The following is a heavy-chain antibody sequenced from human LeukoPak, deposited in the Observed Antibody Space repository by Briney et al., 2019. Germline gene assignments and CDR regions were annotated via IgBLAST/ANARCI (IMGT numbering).Heavy chain of an antibody. CDR3: ARDHLANLASRLFDP. CDR2: IHHSGRT. Sequence: SETLSLTCAVYGGSFSSYYWSWIRQPPGKGLEWIGSIHHSGRTYYNPSLKSRVTISVDTSKNQFSLKLSSVTAADTAVYYCARDHLANLASRLFDPWGQGTLVTVSS. J-gene: IGHJ5*02. CDR1: GGSFSSYY. D-gene: IGHD3-3*01. V-gene: IGHV4-34*01.